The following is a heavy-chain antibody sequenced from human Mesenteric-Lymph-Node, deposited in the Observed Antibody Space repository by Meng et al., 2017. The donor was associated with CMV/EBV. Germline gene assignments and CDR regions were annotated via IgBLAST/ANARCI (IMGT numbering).Heavy chain of an antibody. V-gene: IGHV3-21*01. D-gene: IGHD5-12*01. CDR1: GFTFTNYF. CDR2: ISSSSSYI. CDR3: AREGSGYPFF. Sequence: LSCAASGFTFTNYFMSWIRQAPGKGLEWVSSISSSSSYIYYADSVKGRFTISRDNAKNSLYLQMNSLRAEDTAVYYCAREGSGYPFFWGQGTLVTVSS. J-gene: IGHJ4*02.